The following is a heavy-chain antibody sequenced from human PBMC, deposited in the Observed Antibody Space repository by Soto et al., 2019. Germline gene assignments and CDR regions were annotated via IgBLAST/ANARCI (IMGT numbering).Heavy chain of an antibody. CDR2: IYYTGST. Sequence: PSETLSLTCTVSGASISSGGYYWSWIRQHPGKGLEWIGYIYYTGSTYYNPSLKSRLTISVDTSKNQFSLKLSSVTAADTAVYYCARTGVLLWFGELLYPNYYYYYGMDVWGQGTTVTVSS. D-gene: IGHD3-10*01. CDR3: ARTGVLLWFGELLYPNYYYYYGMDV. CDR1: GASISSGGYY. V-gene: IGHV4-31*03. J-gene: IGHJ6*02.